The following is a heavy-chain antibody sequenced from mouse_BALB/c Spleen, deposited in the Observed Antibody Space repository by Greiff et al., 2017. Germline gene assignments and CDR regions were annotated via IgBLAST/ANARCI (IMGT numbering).Heavy chain of an antibody. Sequence: VQLKQSGTVLARPGASVKMSCKASGYTFTSYWMHWVKQRPGQGLEWIGAIYPGNSDTSYNQKFKGKAKLTAVTSTSTAYMELSSLTNEDSAVYYCTSRDGRAWFAYWGQGTLVTVSA. CDR1: GYTFTSYW. V-gene: IGHV1-5*01. CDR3: TSRDGRAWFAY. CDR2: IYPGNSDT. J-gene: IGHJ3*01. D-gene: IGHD2-3*01.